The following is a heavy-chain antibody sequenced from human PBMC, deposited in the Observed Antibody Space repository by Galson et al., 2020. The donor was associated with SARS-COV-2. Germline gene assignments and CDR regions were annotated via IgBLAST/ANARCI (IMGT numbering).Heavy chain of an antibody. J-gene: IGHJ4*02. Sequence: ASVKVSCKASGYTFTSYGISWVRQAPGQGLEWMGWISAYNGNTNYAQKLQGRVTMTTDTSTSTAYMELRSLRSDDTAVYYCAREGAFGGYGHSRLRADYWGQGTLVTVSS. V-gene: IGHV1-18*04. CDR2: ISAYNGNT. CDR3: AREGAFGGYGHSRLRADY. D-gene: IGHD5-18*01. CDR1: GYTFTSYG.